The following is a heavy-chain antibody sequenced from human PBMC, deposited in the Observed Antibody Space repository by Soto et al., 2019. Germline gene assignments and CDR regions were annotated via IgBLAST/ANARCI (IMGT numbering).Heavy chain of an antibody. D-gene: IGHD5-12*01. CDR2: IWYDGSNK. Sequence: GESLKISCAASGFTFSSYGMHWVRQAPGKGLEWVAVIWYDGSNKYYADSVKGRFTISRDNSKNTLYLQMNSLRAEDTAVYYCARARSGYDWGWFDPWGQGTLVTVSS. V-gene: IGHV3-33*01. J-gene: IGHJ5*02. CDR1: GFTFSSYG. CDR3: ARARSGYDWGWFDP.